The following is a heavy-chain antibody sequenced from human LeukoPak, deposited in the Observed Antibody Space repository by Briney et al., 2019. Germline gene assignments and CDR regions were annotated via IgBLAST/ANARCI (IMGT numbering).Heavy chain of an antibody. V-gene: IGHV3-23*01. CDR2: ISGSGGST. J-gene: IGHJ4*02. D-gene: IGHD5-12*01. CDR3: AREAISGYYFDY. CDR1: GFTFSSYA. Sequence: GGSLRLSCAASGFTFSSYAMSWVRQAPGKGLEWVSAISGSGGSTYYADSVKGRFTISRDNSKNTLYLQMNSLRAEDTALYHCAREAISGYYFDYWGQGTLVTVSS.